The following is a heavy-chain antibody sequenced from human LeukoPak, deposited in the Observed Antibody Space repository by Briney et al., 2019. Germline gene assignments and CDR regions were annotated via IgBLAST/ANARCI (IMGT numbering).Heavy chain of an antibody. CDR3: ARFMSSGQTYYFYGMDV. Sequence: ASETLSLTCTVSGGSVSSGSYYWSWIRQPPGKGPEWIGYIYYSGSTNYNPSLKSRVTISVDTSKNQFSLKLSSVTAADTAVYYCARFMSSGQTYYFYGMDVWGQGTTVTVSS. J-gene: IGHJ6*02. V-gene: IGHV4-61*01. CDR1: GGSVSSGSYY. D-gene: IGHD6-19*01. CDR2: IYYSGST.